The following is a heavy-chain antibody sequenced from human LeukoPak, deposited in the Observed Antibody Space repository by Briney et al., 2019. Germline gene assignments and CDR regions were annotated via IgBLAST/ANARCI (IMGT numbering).Heavy chain of an antibody. CDR3: ARGAGSRVLISEWLPLGMDV. V-gene: IGHV1-46*01. D-gene: IGHD3-3*01. Sequence: ASVKVSCKASGYTFTSYYMHWVRQAPGQGLEWMGIINPSGGSTSYAQKFQGRVTMTRDTSTSTVYMELSGLRSEDTAVYYCARGAGSRVLISEWLPLGMDVWGQGTTVTVSS. CDR1: GYTFTSYY. CDR2: INPSGGST. J-gene: IGHJ6*02.